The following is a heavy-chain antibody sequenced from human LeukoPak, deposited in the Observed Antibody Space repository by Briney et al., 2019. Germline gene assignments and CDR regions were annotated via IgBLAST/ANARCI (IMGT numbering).Heavy chain of an antibody. Sequence: GGSLRLSCAASGFTFSIHGMKWVRQAPGKGLERVSYIINSGGTVYYTDSVQGRFTISRDNARNSLFLQMNSLRDEDTAVYYCARVGRGVFGMDVWGQGTTVTVSS. CDR3: ARVGRGVFGMDV. CDR1: GFTFSIHG. V-gene: IGHV3-48*02. CDR2: IINSGGTV. J-gene: IGHJ6*02. D-gene: IGHD3-10*01.